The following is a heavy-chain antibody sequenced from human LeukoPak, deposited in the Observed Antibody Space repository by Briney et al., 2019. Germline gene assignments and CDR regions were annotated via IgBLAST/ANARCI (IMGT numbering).Heavy chain of an antibody. Sequence: PGGSLRLSCAASGFTFSSYSMNCVRQAPGKGLEWLSSISTSGTYIYSADSVKGRFTISRDNANNSLYLQMNSLRAEDTAVYYCARAPYCSSSGCTDWYFDLWGRGTLVTVSS. D-gene: IGHD2-2*01. CDR3: ARAPYCSSSGCTDWYFDL. CDR2: ISTSGTYI. J-gene: IGHJ2*01. V-gene: IGHV3-21*01. CDR1: GFTFSSYS.